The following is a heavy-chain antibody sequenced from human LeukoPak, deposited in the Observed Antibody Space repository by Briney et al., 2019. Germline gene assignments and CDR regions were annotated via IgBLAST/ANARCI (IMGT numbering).Heavy chain of an antibody. J-gene: IGHJ4*02. Sequence: GSLRLSCAASGFTFSGYTMTWVRQAPGKGLEWVSSISNISTYIYYADSVKGRFTISRDNVQNSLYLQMNSLRAEDTAVYYCAKDGGYSYGCFDYWGQGTLVTVSS. CDR3: AKDGGYSYGCFDY. D-gene: IGHD5-18*01. CDR1: GFTFSGYT. CDR2: ISNISTYI. V-gene: IGHV3-21*04.